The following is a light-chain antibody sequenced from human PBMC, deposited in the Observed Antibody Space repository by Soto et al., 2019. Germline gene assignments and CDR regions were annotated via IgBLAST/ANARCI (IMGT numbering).Light chain of an antibody. Sequence: QSVLTQPPSASGTPGQRVIISCSGSRSNIQSNTVNWYQQLPGTAPKLLIHSDNMRPSGVPDRFSGSKSGTSASLAISGLQSEDEADYYCCSYAGSYSYVVFGGGTKLTVL. J-gene: IGLJ2*01. CDR3: CSYAGSYSYVV. CDR2: SDN. CDR1: RSNIQSNT. V-gene: IGLV1-44*01.